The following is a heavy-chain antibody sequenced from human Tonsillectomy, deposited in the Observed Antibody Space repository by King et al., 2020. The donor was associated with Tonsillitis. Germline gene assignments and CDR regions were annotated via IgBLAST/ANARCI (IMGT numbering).Heavy chain of an antibody. CDR3: TRVVVPAPKGRQDYGMDV. V-gene: IGHV3-73*02. D-gene: IGHD2-2*01. CDR2: IRSKANSYAP. CDR1: GFTFSGSA. Sequence: VQLVESGGGLVQPGGSLKLSCAASGFTFSGSAMHWVRQASGKGLEWVGRIRSKANSYAPAYAASVKGRFTISRDDSKNTAYLQMNGLKTADTAVYYCTRVVVPAPKGRQDYGMDVWGQGTTVTVSS. J-gene: IGHJ6*02.